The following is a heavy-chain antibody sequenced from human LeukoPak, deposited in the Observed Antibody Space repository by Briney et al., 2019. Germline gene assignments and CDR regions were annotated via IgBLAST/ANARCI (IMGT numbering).Heavy chain of an antibody. D-gene: IGHD2-2*01. CDR3: VRGVVVVVPAATYFDY. V-gene: IGHV3-33*01. Sequence: GGSLRLSCAASGFTFSSYGMHWVRQAPGKGLEWVAVIWYDGSNKYYADSVKGRFTISRDNSKNTLYLQMNSLRAEDTAVYYCVRGVVVVVPAATYFDYWGQGTLVTVSS. J-gene: IGHJ4*02. CDR2: IWYDGSNK. CDR1: GFTFSSYG.